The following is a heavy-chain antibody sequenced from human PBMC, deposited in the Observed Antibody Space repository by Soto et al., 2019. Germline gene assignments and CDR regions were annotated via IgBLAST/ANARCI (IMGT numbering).Heavy chain of an antibody. CDR1: GGTFSSYA. CDR3: ARTLTYYYDSSGYPWYFDY. J-gene: IGHJ4*02. CDR2: IIPIFGTA. V-gene: IGHV1-69*13. D-gene: IGHD3-22*01. Sequence: ASVKVSCKASGGTFSSYAISWVRQAPGQGLEWMGGIIPIFGTANYAQKFQGRVTITADESTSTAYMELRSLRSDDTAVYYCARTLTYYYDSSGYPWYFDYWGQGTLVTVSS.